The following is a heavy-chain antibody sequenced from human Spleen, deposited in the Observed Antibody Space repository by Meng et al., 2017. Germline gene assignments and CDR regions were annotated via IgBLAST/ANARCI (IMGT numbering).Heavy chain of an antibody. Sequence: GESLKISCAASGFTFSSYWMSWVRQAPGKGLEWVSSICGDSTYYADSVKGRFTISRDNSKNTLYLQMNSLRAEDTAVYYCARDRGDGYNYGYFDDAFDIWGQGTMVTVSS. D-gene: IGHD5-18*01. J-gene: IGHJ3*02. V-gene: IGHV3-38-3*01. CDR3: ARDRGDGYNYGYFDDAFDI. CDR1: GFTFSSYW. CDR2: ICGDST.